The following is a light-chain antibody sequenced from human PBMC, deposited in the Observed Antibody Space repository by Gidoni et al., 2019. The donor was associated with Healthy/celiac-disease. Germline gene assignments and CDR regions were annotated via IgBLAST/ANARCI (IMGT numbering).Light chain of an antibody. CDR1: QSISSY. CDR2: AAS. Sequence: DIQMTQSPSSLSASVGDRVTITCRASQSISSYLNWYQQKPGKAPKLLIYAASSLQSGVPSRFSGSGSGTDFTLTIRRLQPEAFATYYCQQSYSLTFGGGTKVEIK. J-gene: IGKJ4*01. V-gene: IGKV1-39*01. CDR3: QQSYSLT.